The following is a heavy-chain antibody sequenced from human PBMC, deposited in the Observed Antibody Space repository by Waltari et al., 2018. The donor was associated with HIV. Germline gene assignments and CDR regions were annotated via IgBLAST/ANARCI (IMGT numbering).Heavy chain of an antibody. V-gene: IGHV3-53*01. CDR1: GLTDSRNY. D-gene: IGHD1-26*01. Sequence: EVQLVESGGGLIEPGGCLSPPCAASGLTDSRNYMSWVRQAPGKGLEWVSVIYSGGSRYYADAVKCRFTISRDNSKNTLSLHMNSLGPEDTAVYYCARDPRSSGYYGMDVWGQGTTVTVSS. CDR3: ARDPRSSGYYGMDV. CDR2: IYSGGSR. J-gene: IGHJ6*02.